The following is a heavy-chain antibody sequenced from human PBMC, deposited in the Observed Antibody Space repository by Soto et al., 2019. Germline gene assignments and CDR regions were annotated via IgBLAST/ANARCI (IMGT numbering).Heavy chain of an antibody. V-gene: IGHV1-24*01. D-gene: IGHD4-17*01. Sequence: ASVKVSCKVSGDSVSELSINWVRQVPAKGLEWMGGFDPEEGETIYAQKFQGRVIMTEDTSTNTAYLDLRSLKSEDTAVYYCARGIKYGDYSRWFDPWGPGTLVTVSS. CDR3: ARGIKYGDYSRWFDP. CDR1: GDSVSELS. CDR2: FDPEEGET. J-gene: IGHJ5*02.